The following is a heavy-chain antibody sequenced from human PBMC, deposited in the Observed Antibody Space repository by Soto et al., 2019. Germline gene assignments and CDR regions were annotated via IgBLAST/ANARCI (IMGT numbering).Heavy chain of an antibody. CDR2: ISAYNGNT. Sequence: ASVKVSCKASGYTFTSYGISWVRQAPGQGLEWMGWISAYNGNTNYAQKLQGRVTMTTDTSTSTAYMELRSLRSDDTAVYYCATGYCTNGVCSWFDPWGQGTLVTVSS. V-gene: IGHV1-18*01. D-gene: IGHD2-8*01. CDR3: ATGYCTNGVCSWFDP. CDR1: GYTFTSYG. J-gene: IGHJ5*02.